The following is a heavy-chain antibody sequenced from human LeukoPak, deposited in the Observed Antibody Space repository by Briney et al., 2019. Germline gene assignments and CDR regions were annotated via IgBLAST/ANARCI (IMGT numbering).Heavy chain of an antibody. D-gene: IGHD6-19*01. V-gene: IGHV3-30*18. CDR2: ISYDGSNK. CDR3: AKGPRYSSGWGAFDI. Sequence: GGSLRLSCAASGFTFSSYGMHWVRRAPGKGLEWVAVISYDGSNKYYADSVKGRFTISRDNSKNTLYLQMNSLRAEDTAVYYCAKGPRYSSGWGAFDIWGKVTMVTVSS. CDR1: GFTFSSYG. J-gene: IGHJ3*02.